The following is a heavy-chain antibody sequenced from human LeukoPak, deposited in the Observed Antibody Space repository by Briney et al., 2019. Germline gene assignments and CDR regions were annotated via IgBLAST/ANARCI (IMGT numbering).Heavy chain of an antibody. CDR1: GGTFSSYA. CDR2: IIPIFSTA. Sequence: GASVKVSCKASGGTFSSYAISWVRQAPGQGLDWMGGIIPIFSTANYAQKFQGRVTITADESTSTAYMELSSLRSEDTAVYYCERDPSHYYDSSGPEAWGQGTLVTVSS. D-gene: IGHD3-22*01. CDR3: ERDPSHYYDSSGPEA. J-gene: IGHJ4*02. V-gene: IGHV1-69*13.